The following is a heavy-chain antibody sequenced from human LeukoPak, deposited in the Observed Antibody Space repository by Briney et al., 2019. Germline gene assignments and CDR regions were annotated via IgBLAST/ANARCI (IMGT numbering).Heavy chain of an antibody. CDR3: AREGYCSGGSCYSGNERVLDY. V-gene: IGHV4-34*01. D-gene: IGHD2-15*01. J-gene: IGHJ4*02. CDR1: GESFSGYY. Sequence: SETLSLTCAVYGESFSGYYWSWVRQPPGKGLEWIGEINHSGSTNYNPSLKSRVTISVDTSKNQFSLKLSSVTAADTAVYYCAREGYCSGGSCYSGNERVLDYWSQGTLVTVSS. CDR2: INHSGST.